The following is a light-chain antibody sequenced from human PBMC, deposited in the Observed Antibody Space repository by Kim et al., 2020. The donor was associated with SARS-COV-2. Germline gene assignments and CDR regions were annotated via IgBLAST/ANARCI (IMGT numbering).Light chain of an antibody. CDR3: SSYAGSSTLYV. Sequence: QSALTQPASVSGSPGQSITVSCTGTSSDVGSYNLVSWYQLHPGKAPKLMIYEVSKRPSGVSDRFSGSKSANTASLTISGLQAEDEADYFCSSYAGSSTLYVFGTGTKVTVL. V-gene: IGLV2-23*02. CDR1: SSDVGSYNL. J-gene: IGLJ1*01. CDR2: EVS.